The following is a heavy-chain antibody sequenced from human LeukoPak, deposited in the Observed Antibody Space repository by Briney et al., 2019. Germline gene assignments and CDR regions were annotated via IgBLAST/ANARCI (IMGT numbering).Heavy chain of an antibody. V-gene: IGHV4-34*01. CDR3: ARSLYYYDTSAPRAFDI. J-gene: IGHJ3*02. CDR2: INHSGST. Sequence: PSETLSLTCVVYGGSFSGYYWSWIRQPPGKGLEWIGEINHSGSTNYNPSLKSRVTISIDTSKNQFSLKLSSVTAADTAVYYCARSLYYYDTSAPRAFDIWGQGTMVTVSS. D-gene: IGHD3-22*01. CDR1: GGSFSGYY.